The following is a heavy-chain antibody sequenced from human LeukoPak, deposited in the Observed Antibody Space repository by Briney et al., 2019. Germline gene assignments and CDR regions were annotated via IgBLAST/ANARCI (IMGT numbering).Heavy chain of an antibody. CDR2: IYYSGST. V-gene: IGHV4-59*08. CDR1: GGSISSYY. Sequence: SETLSLTCTVSGGSISSYYWSWIRQPPGKGLEWIGYIYYSGSTNYNPSLKSRVTISVDTSKNQFSLKLSSVTAADTAVYYCAKLTGYYDSSRNWCFDLWGRGTLVTVSS. D-gene: IGHD3-22*01. J-gene: IGHJ2*01. CDR3: AKLTGYYDSSRNWCFDL.